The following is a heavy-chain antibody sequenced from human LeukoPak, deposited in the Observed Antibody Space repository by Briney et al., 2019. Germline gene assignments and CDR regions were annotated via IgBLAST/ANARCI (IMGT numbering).Heavy chain of an antibody. Sequence: GRSLRLSCAASGXTFSSYGMHWVRQAPGKGLGWVAVIWYDGSNKYYADSVKGRFTISRDNSKNTLYLQMNSLRAEDTAVYYCARDTYYHYYDSSGYYIDYWGQGTLVTVSS. D-gene: IGHD3-22*01. V-gene: IGHV3-33*01. CDR2: IWYDGSNK. J-gene: IGHJ4*02. CDR3: ARDTYYHYYDSSGYYIDY. CDR1: GXTFSSYG.